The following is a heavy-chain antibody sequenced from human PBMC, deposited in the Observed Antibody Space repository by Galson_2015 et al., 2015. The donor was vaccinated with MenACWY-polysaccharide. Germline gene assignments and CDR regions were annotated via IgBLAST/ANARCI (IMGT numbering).Heavy chain of an antibody. CDR1: GFSFSSYW. V-gene: IGHV3-7*01. Sequence: SLRLSCAASGFSFSSYWMTWVRQAPGQGLQWVANINKEGTETYYADSVKGRFTISRDNAKSSVYLQMNSLSAEDTAMYYCVRTSRGYGVNLGPWGQGTLVTVSS. CDR2: INKEGTET. J-gene: IGHJ5*02. CDR3: VRTSRGYGVNLGP. D-gene: IGHD5-18*01.